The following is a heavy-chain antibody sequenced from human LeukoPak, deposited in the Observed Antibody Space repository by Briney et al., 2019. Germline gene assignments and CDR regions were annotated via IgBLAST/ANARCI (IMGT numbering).Heavy chain of an antibody. CDR3: ARGGGAYSYAYFDY. CDR1: GGSISSSSYY. D-gene: IGHD5-18*01. J-gene: IGHJ4*02. Sequence: SETLSLTCTVSGGSISSSSYYWGWIRQPPGKGLEWIGSIYYSGSTYYNPSLKSRVTISVDTSKNQFSLKLSSVTAADTAVYYCARGGGAYSYAYFDYWGQGTLVTVSS. V-gene: IGHV4-39*01. CDR2: IYYSGST.